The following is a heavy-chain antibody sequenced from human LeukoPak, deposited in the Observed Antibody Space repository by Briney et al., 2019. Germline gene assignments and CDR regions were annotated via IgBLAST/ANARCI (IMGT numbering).Heavy chain of an antibody. J-gene: IGHJ4*02. CDR3: ARFYGGNSEY. CDR2: ISSSSSTI. Sequence: GGSLRLSCAASGFTFITYAMSWVRQAPGKGLEWVSYISSSSSTIYYADSVKGRFTISRDNAKNSLYLQMNNLRAEDTAVYYCARFYGGNSEYWGQGTLVTVSS. D-gene: IGHD4-23*01. V-gene: IGHV3-48*04. CDR1: GFTFITYA.